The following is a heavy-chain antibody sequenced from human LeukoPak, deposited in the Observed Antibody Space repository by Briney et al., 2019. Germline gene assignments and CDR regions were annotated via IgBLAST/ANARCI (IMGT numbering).Heavy chain of an antibody. CDR2: RYDTGGT. CDR1: GGSISSNY. V-gene: IGHV4-59*01. CDR3: ARDSGSYSFQS. J-gene: IGHJ4*02. Sequence: SETLSLTCTVSGGSISSNYWSWIRQPPGKGLEWIGCRYDTGGTNYNPSLQSRVTLSVDTSKNQFSLKLTSVTAADTAVYYCARDSGSYSFQSWGQGTLVTVFS. D-gene: IGHD1-26*01.